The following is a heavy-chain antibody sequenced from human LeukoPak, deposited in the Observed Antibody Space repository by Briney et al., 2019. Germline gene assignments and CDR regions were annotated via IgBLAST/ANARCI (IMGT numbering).Heavy chain of an antibody. V-gene: IGHV1-69*13. CDR1: GSTFSTYA. Sequence: SVKVSCKASGSTFSTYAINWVRQAPGQGLEWMGGIIPILGTSNYAQRFQGRVTITADESSGTAYKALSSLRSEDTAIYYCATTRDYYENSGYTLLQDWGQGTLVTVSS. D-gene: IGHD3-22*01. CDR2: IIPILGTS. CDR3: ATTRDYYENSGYTLLQD. J-gene: IGHJ1*01.